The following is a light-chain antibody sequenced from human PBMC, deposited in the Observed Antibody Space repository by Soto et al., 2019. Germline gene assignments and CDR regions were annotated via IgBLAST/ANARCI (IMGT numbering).Light chain of an antibody. J-gene: IGLJ1*01. V-gene: IGLV1-51*01. CDR1: SSKIGNNY. CDR3: ATWDASLSAYV. CDR2: DNN. Sequence: QSVLTQPHSVSAVPGQKVTISCSGSSSKIGNNYVSWYQHLPGTAPKLLIYDNNRRSSGIPDRFSGSKSGASATLDITGLQTGDEVDHYCATWDASLSAYVFGTGTKLTVL.